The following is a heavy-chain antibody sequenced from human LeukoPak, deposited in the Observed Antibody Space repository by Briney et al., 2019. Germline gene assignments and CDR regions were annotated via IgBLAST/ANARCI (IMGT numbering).Heavy chain of an antibody. CDR2: IIPIFGTA. Sequence: GSSVKVSCKASGGTFSSYAISWVRQAPGQGLEWMGGIIPIFGTANYAQKFQGRVTITADESTSTAYMELSGLRSEDTAVYYCARGGGSGYSYGYTPGGYFDYWGQGTLVTVSS. V-gene: IGHV1-69*01. CDR1: GGTFSSYA. CDR3: ARGGGSGYSYGYTPGGYFDY. J-gene: IGHJ4*02. D-gene: IGHD5-18*01.